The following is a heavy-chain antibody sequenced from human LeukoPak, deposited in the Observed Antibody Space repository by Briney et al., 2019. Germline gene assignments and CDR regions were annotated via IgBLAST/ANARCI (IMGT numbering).Heavy chain of an antibody. CDR2: IYSGGST. J-gene: IGHJ6*02. CDR3: ARDKDYGGPGSGYGMDV. D-gene: IGHD4-23*01. V-gene: IGHV3-53*01. Sequence: PGRSLRLSCAASGFTFSSYGMHWVRQAPGKELEWVSVIYSGGSTYYADSVKGRFTISRDNSKNTLYLQMNSLRAEDTAVYYCARDKDYGGPGSGYGMDVWGQGTTVTVSS. CDR1: GFTFSSYG.